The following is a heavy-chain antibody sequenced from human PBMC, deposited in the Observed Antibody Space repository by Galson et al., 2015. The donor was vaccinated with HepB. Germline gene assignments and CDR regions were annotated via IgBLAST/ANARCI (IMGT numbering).Heavy chain of an antibody. CDR3: ARDPVHYYYMDV. CDR1: GYTFTGYY. Sequence: SVKVSCKASGYTFTGYYMHWVRQAPGQALEWMGWINPNSGVTNYAQKFQGRVTMTRDTSSSTAYMELRSLASDDTAVYYCARDPVHYYYMDVWGKGTTVTVSS. J-gene: IGHJ6*03. V-gene: IGHV1-2*02. CDR2: INPNSGVT.